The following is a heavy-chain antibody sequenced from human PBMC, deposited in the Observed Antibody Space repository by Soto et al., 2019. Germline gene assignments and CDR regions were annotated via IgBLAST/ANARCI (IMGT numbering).Heavy chain of an antibody. CDR1: GFTVSSNY. V-gene: IGHV3-66*01. CDR3: ARAEIAVDAFDI. Sequence: EVQLVESGGGLVQPGGSLRLSCVASGFTVSSNYMSWVRQAPGKGLEWVSVIYSGGRTYCADSVKGRFTISRDNSKNTLYLQMNSLRAEDTAVYYCARAEIAVDAFDIWGQGTMVTVSS. CDR2: IYSGGRT. D-gene: IGHD6-19*01. J-gene: IGHJ3*02.